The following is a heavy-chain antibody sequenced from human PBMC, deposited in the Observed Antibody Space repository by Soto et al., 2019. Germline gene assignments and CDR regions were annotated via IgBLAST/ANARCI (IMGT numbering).Heavy chain of an antibody. D-gene: IGHD3-10*01. CDR1: GGSISSYY. CDR2: IYYSGST. Sequence: SETLSLTCTVSGGSISSYYWSWIRQPPGKGLEWIGYIYYSGSTNYNPSLKSRVTISVDTSKNQFSLKLSSVTAADTAVYYCARTLWFGELSNYYYYYMDVWGKGTTVTVSS. CDR3: ARTLWFGELSNYYYYYMDV. J-gene: IGHJ6*03. V-gene: IGHV4-59*01.